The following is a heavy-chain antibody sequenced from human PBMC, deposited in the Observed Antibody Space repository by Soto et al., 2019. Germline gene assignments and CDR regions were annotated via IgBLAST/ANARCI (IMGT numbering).Heavy chain of an antibody. V-gene: IGHV3-21*02. J-gene: IGHJ4*02. D-gene: IGHD1-1*01. CDR3: ARAAEEYNYALDY. CDR1: GFTFSTFT. CDR2: ISTSSIYI. Sequence: EVQLAESGGGLVKPGGSLRLSCVASGFTFSTFTMNWGRQAPGKGLEWVSSISTSSIYIYYSESVKGRFTISRDNAKNSLYLQMSSLRAEDTAVYYCARAAEEYNYALDYWGQGTLVTVSS.